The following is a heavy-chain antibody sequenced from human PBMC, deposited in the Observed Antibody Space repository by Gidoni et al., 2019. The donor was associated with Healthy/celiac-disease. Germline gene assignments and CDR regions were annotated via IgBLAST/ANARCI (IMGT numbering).Heavy chain of an antibody. V-gene: IGHV3-23*01. CDR1: GFTFSSYA. Sequence: EVQLLESGGGLVQPGGSLRLSCPASGFTFSSYAMSWVRQAPGKGLEWVSAISGSGGSTYYPDSVKGRFTISRDNSKNTLYLQMNSLRAEDTAVYYCAKDATPTSIAAAVFDYWGQGTLVTVSS. J-gene: IGHJ4*02. CDR3: AKDATPTSIAAAVFDY. D-gene: IGHD6-13*01. CDR2: ISGSGGST.